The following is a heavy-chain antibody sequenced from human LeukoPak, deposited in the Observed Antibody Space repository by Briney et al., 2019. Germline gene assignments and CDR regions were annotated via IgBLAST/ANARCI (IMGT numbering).Heavy chain of an antibody. J-gene: IGHJ4*02. CDR2: IKQDGSEK. D-gene: IGHD2-15*01. V-gene: IGHV3-7*01. CDR3: ARDSALVVVVAARGPRGFDY. CDR1: GFTFSSYW. Sequence: PGGSLRLSCAASGFTFSSYWMSWVRQAPGKGLEWVANIKQDGSEKYYVDSVKGRFTISRDNAKNSLYLQMNSLRAEDTAVYYCARDSALVVVVAARGPRGFDYWGQGTLVTVSS.